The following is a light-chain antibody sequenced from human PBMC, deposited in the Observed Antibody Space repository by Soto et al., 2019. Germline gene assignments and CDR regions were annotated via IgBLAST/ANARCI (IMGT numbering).Light chain of an antibody. CDR3: QQYNKWPLT. CDR2: AVS. V-gene: IGKV3-15*01. CDR1: QSVSSN. J-gene: IGKJ1*01. Sequence: EIMMTQSPGTLSASPGERATLSCRASQSVSSNLAWYQHKPGQAPRLLIYAVSTSATGIPARVSGSRSGTEFTLTISSLQSEGFAVYYCQQYNKWPLTFGQGTKVEIK.